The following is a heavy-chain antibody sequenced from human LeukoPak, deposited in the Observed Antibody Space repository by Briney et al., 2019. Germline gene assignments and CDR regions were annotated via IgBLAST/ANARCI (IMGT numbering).Heavy chain of an antibody. V-gene: IGHV3-48*03. CDR2: ISDSGSTI. CDR3: ARDHRTCTRNICHSTIDPDAFDI. D-gene: IGHD2-8*01. CDR1: GFSFSEYE. Sequence: GGSLRLSCAASGFSFSEYEMNWVRQAPGKGLEWVSYISDSGSTIYYADSVKGRFTISRDNAKNSVYLQMNGLRVEDTAVYYCARDHRTCTRNICHSTIDPDAFDIWGQGTMVTVST. J-gene: IGHJ3*02.